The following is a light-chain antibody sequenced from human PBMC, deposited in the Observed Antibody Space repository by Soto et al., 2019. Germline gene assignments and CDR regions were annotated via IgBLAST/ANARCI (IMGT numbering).Light chain of an antibody. CDR1: QSVGSY. V-gene: IGKV3-11*01. J-gene: IGKJ4*01. CDR2: DAS. Sequence: EIVLTQSPATLSLSPGDRATLSCRASQSVGSYLGWYQQRPGQAPRLLIYDASNRDTGIPARFSGSGSGTDFTLTISSLEPEDFAVYYCQQRSDWPSTFGGGTKVEIK. CDR3: QQRSDWPST.